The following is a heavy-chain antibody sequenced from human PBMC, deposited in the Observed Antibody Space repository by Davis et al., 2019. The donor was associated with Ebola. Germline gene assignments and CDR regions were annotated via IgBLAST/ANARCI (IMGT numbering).Heavy chain of an antibody. D-gene: IGHD6-13*01. CDR3: ARVGGAAAGSGVFDY. V-gene: IGHV2-70*01. J-gene: IGHJ4*02. Sequence: SGPTLVKPTQTLTLTCTFSGFPLSTSGMCVSWIRQPPGKSLEWLALIDLDDDKYYSTSLKTRLTISKATSKNQVVLTMTNMDPVDTSTYYCARVGGAAAGSGVFDYWGQGTLVTVSS. CDR1: GFPLSTSGMC. CDR2: IDLDDDK.